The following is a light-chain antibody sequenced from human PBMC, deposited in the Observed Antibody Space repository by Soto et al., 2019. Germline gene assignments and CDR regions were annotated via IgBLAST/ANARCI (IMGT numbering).Light chain of an antibody. J-gene: IGKJ4*01. CDR1: QSVSSNY. V-gene: IGKV3-20*01. Sequence: EIVLTQSPGTLSLSPGERATLSCRASQSVSSNYLAWYQQKPGQAPKLLIYGASSRATGIPDRFSGSGSWTDFILTISRLEPEDFAMYYCQQSGKSFPLTFGGGTKLEI. CDR3: QQSGKSFPLT. CDR2: GAS.